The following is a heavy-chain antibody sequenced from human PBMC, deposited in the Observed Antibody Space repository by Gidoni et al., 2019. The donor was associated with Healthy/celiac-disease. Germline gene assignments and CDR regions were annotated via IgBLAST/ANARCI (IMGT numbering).Heavy chain of an antibody. J-gene: IGHJ4*02. V-gene: IGHV4-34*01. CDR1: GGSFSGYS. CDR2: INHSGST. Sequence: QVQLQQWGAGLLKPSETLSLTCAVYGGSFSGYSWSWIRQPPGKGLEWIGEINHSGSTNYNPSLKSRVTISVDTSKNQFSLKLSSVTAADTAVYYCATQRGFYDYVWGSYRRYYFDYWGQGTLVTVSS. CDR3: ATQRGFYDYVWGSYRRYYFDY. D-gene: IGHD3-16*02.